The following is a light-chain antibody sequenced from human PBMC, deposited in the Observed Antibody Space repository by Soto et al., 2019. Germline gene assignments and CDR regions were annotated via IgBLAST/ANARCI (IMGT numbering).Light chain of an antibody. CDR1: SSDVGGYNY. CDR3: CSHAGTYEV. Sequence: QSALTQPRSVSGSPEQSVTISCTGTSSDVGGYNYVSWYQQHPGKAPKLMIYDVSKRPSGVPDRFSGSKSGNTASLTISGLQAEDEADYYCCSHAGTYEVFGGGTKLTVL. V-gene: IGLV2-11*01. CDR2: DVS. J-gene: IGLJ2*01.